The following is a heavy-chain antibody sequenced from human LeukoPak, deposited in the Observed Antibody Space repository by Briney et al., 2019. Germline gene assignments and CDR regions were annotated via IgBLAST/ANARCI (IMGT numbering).Heavy chain of an antibody. Sequence: ASVKISCKASGYTFTNYYMHWVRQAPGQGLEWLGLITPSGGSTWYAQKFQGRVTMTRDMSTSTDYMELSSLRSEDTAVYYCARGTPHYYDSSGYYPFDYWGQGTLVTVSS. D-gene: IGHD3-22*01. V-gene: IGHV1-46*01. CDR2: ITPSGGST. J-gene: IGHJ4*02. CDR3: ARGTPHYYDSSGYYPFDY. CDR1: GYTFTNYY.